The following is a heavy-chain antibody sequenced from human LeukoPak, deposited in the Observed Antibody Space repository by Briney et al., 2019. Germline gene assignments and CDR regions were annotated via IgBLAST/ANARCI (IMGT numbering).Heavy chain of an antibody. D-gene: IGHD3-3*01. Sequence: GRSLRLSCAASGFTFSSYAMHWVRQAPGKGLEWVAVISYDGSNKYYADSVKGRFTISRDDSKNTLYLQMNSLRAEDTAVYYCARDLYYDFWSGYLLDYWGQGTLVTVSS. V-gene: IGHV3-30-3*01. CDR2: ISYDGSNK. J-gene: IGHJ4*02. CDR3: ARDLYYDFWSGYLLDY. CDR1: GFTFSSYA.